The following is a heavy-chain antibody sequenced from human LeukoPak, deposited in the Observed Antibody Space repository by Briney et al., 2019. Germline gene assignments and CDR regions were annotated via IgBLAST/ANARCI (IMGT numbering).Heavy chain of an antibody. CDR1: GFTFSDHA. Sequence: GGSLRLSCAASGFTFSDHAMHWVRQAPGKGLEWVSGVGIAADTFYPGSVKGRFTISRENAKNSLYLQMNSLRVEDTAVYYCVRQKKSHGNFDYWGQGTLVTVSS. D-gene: IGHD1-26*01. V-gene: IGHV3-13*01. CDR3: VRQKKSHGNFDY. CDR2: VGIAADT. J-gene: IGHJ4*02.